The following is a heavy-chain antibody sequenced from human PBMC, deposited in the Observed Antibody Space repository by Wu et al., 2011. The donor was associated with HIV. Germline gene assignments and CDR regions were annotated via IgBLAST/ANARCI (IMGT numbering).Heavy chain of an antibody. CDR2: IIPIFGTA. CDR1: GATFSSYA. V-gene: IGHV1-69*15. CDR3: ASTDCSSTSCYGHYYYYYMDV. J-gene: IGHJ6*03. Sequence: QVQLVQSGAEVKKPGSSVKVSCKASGATFSSYAISWVRQAPGQGLEWMGRIIPIFGTANYAQKFQGRLTITADESTSKAHMELSTLGSEDTAIYYCASTDCSSTSCYGHYYYYYMDVWGKGTTVTVSS. D-gene: IGHD2-2*01.